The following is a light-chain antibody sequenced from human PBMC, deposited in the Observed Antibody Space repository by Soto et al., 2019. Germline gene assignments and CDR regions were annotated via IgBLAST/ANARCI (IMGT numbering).Light chain of an antibody. CDR2: EVS. V-gene: IGLV2-8*01. CDR3: SSFAGNNNLV. J-gene: IGLJ2*01. Sequence: QSALTQPPSASGSPGQSGTISCTGTSSDVGGYVSWYQQHPGKAPKLMISEVSKRPSGVPDRFSGSKSGNTASLTVSGLQAEDEADYYCSSFAGNNNLVFGGGTQLTVL. CDR1: SSDVGGY.